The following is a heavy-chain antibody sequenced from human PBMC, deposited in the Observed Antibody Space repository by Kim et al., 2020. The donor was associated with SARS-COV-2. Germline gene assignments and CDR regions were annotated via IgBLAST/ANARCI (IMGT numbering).Heavy chain of an antibody. Sequence: GGSLRLSCAASGFTFSNYWMTWVRQAPGKGLEWVANIKQDGSAKYYVDSVKGRFTISRDNANNSLYLQMNSLRAEDTAVYYCARDKPDYWGQGTLVTVSS. V-gene: IGHV3-7*03. CDR3: ARDKPDY. CDR2: IKQDGSAK. CDR1: GFTFSNYW. J-gene: IGHJ4*02.